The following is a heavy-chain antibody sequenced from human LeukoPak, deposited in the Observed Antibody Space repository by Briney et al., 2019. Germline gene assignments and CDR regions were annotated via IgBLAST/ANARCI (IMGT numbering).Heavy chain of an antibody. CDR2: INPQSGDT. J-gene: IGHJ5*02. Sequence: ASVKVSCKASGYTFTDYHMHWVRQAPGQGFEWMGWINPQSGDTKYAQNLQGRVTMTRDTSISTAYMDLSSLRSDETAVYYCARELQLDDCTRINCYQPMVDPWGQGTLVTVSS. D-gene: IGHD2-8*01. V-gene: IGHV1-2*02. CDR1: GYTFTDYH. CDR3: ARELQLDDCTRINCYQPMVDP.